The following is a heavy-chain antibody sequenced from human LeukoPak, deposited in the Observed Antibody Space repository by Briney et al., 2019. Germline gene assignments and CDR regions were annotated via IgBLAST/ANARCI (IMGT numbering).Heavy chain of an antibody. D-gene: IGHD1-26*01. Sequence: SETLSLTCTVSGASISSDYWSCTRQPAGKGLEWIGRIYTSGSTNYNPSLKSRVTMSVDTSKNQFSLKLSSVTAADTAVYYCSRVVGATYDAFDIWGQGTMVTVSS. CDR2: IYTSGST. J-gene: IGHJ3*02. CDR1: GASISSDY. CDR3: SRVVGATYDAFDI. V-gene: IGHV4-4*07.